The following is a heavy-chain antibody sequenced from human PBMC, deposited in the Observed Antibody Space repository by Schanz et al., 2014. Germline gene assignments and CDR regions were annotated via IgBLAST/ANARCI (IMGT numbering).Heavy chain of an antibody. CDR3: AKDDTQVNGMDV. V-gene: IGHV3-23*04. J-gene: IGHJ6*02. CDR1: GFTFSSYG. CDR2: ISSSGST. Sequence: VVESGGGLVKPGGSLRLSCAASGFTFSSYGMSWVCQAPGKGLEWVSGISSSGSTYYADSVKGRFTISRDNAKNTVYLQMTSLRVEDTAVYYCAKDDTQVNGMDVWGQGTTVTVSS.